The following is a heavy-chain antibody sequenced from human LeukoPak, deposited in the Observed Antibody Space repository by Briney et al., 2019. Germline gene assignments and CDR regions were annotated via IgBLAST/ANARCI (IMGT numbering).Heavy chain of an antibody. CDR1: GFTFSSYA. V-gene: IGHV3-21*01. Sequence: GGSLRLSCAASGFTFSSYAMSWVRQAPGKGLEWVSSISSSSSYIYYADSVKGRFTISRDNAKNSLYLQMNSLRAEDTAVYYCARDLGRAVDFDYWGQGTLVTVSS. CDR3: ARDLGRAVDFDY. J-gene: IGHJ4*02. CDR2: ISSSSSYI. D-gene: IGHD6-19*01.